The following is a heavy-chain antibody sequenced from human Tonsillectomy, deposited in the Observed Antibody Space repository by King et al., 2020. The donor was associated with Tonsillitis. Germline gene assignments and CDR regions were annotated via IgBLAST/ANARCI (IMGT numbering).Heavy chain of an antibody. V-gene: IGHV3-30*03. CDR1: GFTFSRHG. CDR2: ISYHVNDK. J-gene: IGHJ4*02. D-gene: IGHD2-15*01. CDR3: ATRSCVGGSCYSVDY. Sequence: VQLVESGGGVVQPGTSLRLACVAAGFTFSRHGMHWVRHAPGKGLEWVAVISYHVNDKFYAESVKGRFTISRDNLKNTLYLDMNSLRAEDTAVYYCATRSCVGGSCYSVDYWGQGTLVTVSS.